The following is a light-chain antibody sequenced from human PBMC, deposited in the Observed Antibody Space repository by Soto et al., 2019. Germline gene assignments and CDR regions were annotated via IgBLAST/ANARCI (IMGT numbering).Light chain of an antibody. J-gene: IGLJ1*01. CDR3: CSYAGSSTFV. CDR2: EGN. CDR1: SSDVGSYNL. Sequence: QSALTQTASVSGSPGQSITISCTGTSSDVGSYNLVSWYQQHPGKAPKLMIYEGNKRPSGVSNRFSGSKSGNTASLTISGLQAEDEADYYCCSYAGSSTFVFGTGTKLTVL. V-gene: IGLV2-23*01.